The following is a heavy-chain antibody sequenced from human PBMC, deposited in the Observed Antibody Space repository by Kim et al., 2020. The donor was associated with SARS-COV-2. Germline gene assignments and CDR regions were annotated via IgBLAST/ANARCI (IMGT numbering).Heavy chain of an antibody. J-gene: IGHJ4*01. V-gene: IGHV4-38-2*02. CDR2: IYHSGST. Sequence: SETLSLTCTVSGYSISSGYYWGWIRQPPGKGLEWIGSIYHSGSTYYNPSLKSRVTISVDTSKNQFSLKLSSVTAADTAVYYCARVYDSSGYYIGRIDYWG. D-gene: IGHD3-22*01. CDR3: ARVYDSSGYYIGRIDY. CDR1: GYSISSGYY.